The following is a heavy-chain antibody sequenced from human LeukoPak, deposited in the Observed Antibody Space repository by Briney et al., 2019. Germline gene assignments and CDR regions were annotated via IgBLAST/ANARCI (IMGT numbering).Heavy chain of an antibody. Sequence: GGSLRLSCAASGFTFDDYAMHWVRQAPGKGLEWVSGISWNSGSIGYADSVKGRFTISRDNAKNSLYLQMNSLRAEDTALYYCAKDIRSGRGDYYGMDVWGQGTTVTVSS. D-gene: IGHD6-19*01. CDR1: GFTFDDYA. CDR2: ISWNSGSI. CDR3: AKDIRSGRGDYYGMDV. V-gene: IGHV3-9*01. J-gene: IGHJ6*02.